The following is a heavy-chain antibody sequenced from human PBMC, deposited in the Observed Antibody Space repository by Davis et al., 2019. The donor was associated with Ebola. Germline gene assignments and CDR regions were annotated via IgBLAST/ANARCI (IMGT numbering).Heavy chain of an antibody. CDR2: ISYDGSNK. CDR1: GFTFSSYG. J-gene: IGHJ4*02. Sequence: PGGSLRLSCAASGFTFSSYGMHWVRQAPGKGLEWVAVISYDGSNKYYADSVKGRFTISRDNSKNTLYLQVNSLRAEDTAIYYCVRERDGYNYAPNFDYWGQGTLVTVSS. D-gene: IGHD5-24*01. V-gene: IGHV3-30*03. CDR3: VRERDGYNYAPNFDY.